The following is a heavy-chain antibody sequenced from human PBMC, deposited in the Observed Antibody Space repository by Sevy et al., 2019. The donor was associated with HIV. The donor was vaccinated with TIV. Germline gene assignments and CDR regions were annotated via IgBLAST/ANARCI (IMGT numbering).Heavy chain of an antibody. J-gene: IGHJ4*02. CDR3: ARRAGRHYYDSSGYYPFDY. CDR1: GYSFTSYW. V-gene: IGHV5-51*01. D-gene: IGHD3-22*01. CDR2: IYPGDSDT. Sequence: GESLKISCKGSGYSFTSYWIGWVRQMPGKGLEWMGIIYPGDSDTRYSASFQGQVTISADKSISTAYLQWSSLKASDTAMYYCARRAGRHYYDSSGYYPFDYWGQGTLVTVSS.